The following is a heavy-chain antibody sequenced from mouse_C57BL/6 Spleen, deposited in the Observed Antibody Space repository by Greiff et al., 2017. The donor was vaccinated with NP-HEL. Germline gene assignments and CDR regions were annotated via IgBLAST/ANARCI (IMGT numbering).Heavy chain of an antibody. D-gene: IGHD1-1*01. CDR3: ARGLTTVEENYYAMDY. CDR1: GYTFTSYW. V-gene: IGHV1-69*01. CDR2: IDPSDSYT. J-gene: IGHJ4*01. Sequence: QVQLQQPGAELVMPGASVKLSCKASGYTFTSYWMHWVKQRPGQGLEWIGEIDPSDSYTNYNQQFKGKSTLTVDKSSSTAYMQLSSLTSEDSAVYYCARGLTTVEENYYAMDYWGQGTSVTVSS.